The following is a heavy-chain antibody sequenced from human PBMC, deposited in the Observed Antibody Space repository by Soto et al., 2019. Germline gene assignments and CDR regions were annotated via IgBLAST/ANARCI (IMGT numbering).Heavy chain of an antibody. CDR1: GFTFSSYA. CDR3: ARDFIPRFLEWFNDAFDI. Sequence: VGSLRLSCAASGFTFSSYAMHWVRQAPGKGLEWVAVISYDGSNKYYADSVKGRFTISRDNSKNTLYLQMNSLRAEDTAVYYCARDFIPRFLEWFNDAFDIWGQGTMVTVSS. D-gene: IGHD3-3*01. CDR2: ISYDGSNK. V-gene: IGHV3-30-3*01. J-gene: IGHJ3*02.